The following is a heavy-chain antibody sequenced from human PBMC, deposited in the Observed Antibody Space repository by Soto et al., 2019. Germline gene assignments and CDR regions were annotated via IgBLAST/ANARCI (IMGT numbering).Heavy chain of an antibody. D-gene: IGHD3-22*01. CDR1: GFMFSSYG. CDR3: AKDHDSSGYYYYYYGMDV. V-gene: IGHV3-30*18. CDR2: ISYDGRNK. Sequence: QVQLVESGGGVVQPGRSLRLSCAASGFMFSSYGMHWVRQDPGKGLEWVAVISYDGRNKYYADSVKGRFTISRDNSKNTLYLQMNSLRAEDTAVYYCAKDHDSSGYYYYYYGMDVWGQGTTVTVSS. J-gene: IGHJ6*02.